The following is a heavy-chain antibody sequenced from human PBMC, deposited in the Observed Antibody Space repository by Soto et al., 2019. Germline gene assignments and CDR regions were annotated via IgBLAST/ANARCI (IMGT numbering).Heavy chain of an antibody. V-gene: IGHV1-69*13. D-gene: IGHD2-15*01. CDR3: ARGGGPRRRYGKDV. Sequence: GASVKVSCKASGGTFSSYAISWVRQAPGQGLEWMGGIIPIFGTANYAQKFQGRVTITADESTSTAYMELSSLRSEDTAVYYCARGGGPRRRYGKDVWGQGTTVTVSS. CDR2: IIPIFGTA. J-gene: IGHJ6*02. CDR1: GGTFSSYA.